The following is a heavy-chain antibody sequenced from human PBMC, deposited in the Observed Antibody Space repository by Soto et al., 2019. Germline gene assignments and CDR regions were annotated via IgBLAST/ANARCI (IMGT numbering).Heavy chain of an antibody. Sequence: PSETLSLTCTVSGGSISGHYWIWIRQPPGKGLEWIGYIFYSGSTAYNPSLKSRVTISVDTSKNQFSLKLSSVTAADTAVYYCARVGSSGWSPDYWGQGTLVTVSS. D-gene: IGHD6-19*01. J-gene: IGHJ4*02. CDR2: IFYSGST. CDR1: GGSISGHY. V-gene: IGHV4-59*11. CDR3: ARVGSSGWSPDY.